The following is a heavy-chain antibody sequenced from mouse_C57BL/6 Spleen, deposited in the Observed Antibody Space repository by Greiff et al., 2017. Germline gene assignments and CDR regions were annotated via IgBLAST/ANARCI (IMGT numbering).Heavy chain of an antibody. CDR3: ARLYDDDGFAY. V-gene: IGHV1-64*01. D-gene: IGHD2-4*01. Sequence: QVQLQQPGAELVKPGASVKLSCKASGYTFTSYWMHWVKQRPGQGLEWIGMIHPNSGSTNYNEKFKSKATLTVDKSSSTAYMQLSSLTSEDSAVYYCARLYDDDGFAYWGQGTLVTVSA. J-gene: IGHJ3*01. CDR1: GYTFTSYW. CDR2: IHPNSGST.